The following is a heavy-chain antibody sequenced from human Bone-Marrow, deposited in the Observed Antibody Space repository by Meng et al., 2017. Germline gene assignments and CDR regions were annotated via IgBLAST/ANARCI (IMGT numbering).Heavy chain of an antibody. CDR1: GGSVSSGSYY. J-gene: IGHJ4*02. CDR2: IYHSGST. V-gene: IGHV4-39*07. D-gene: IGHD2-21*02. CDR3: ARDVGCGGDCYGGY. Sequence: SETLSLTCTVSGGSVSSGSYYWSWIRQPPGKGLEWIGSIYHSGSTYYNPSLKSRVTISVDTSKNQFSLKLSSVTAADTAVYYCARDVGCGGDCYGGYWGQGTLVTVSS.